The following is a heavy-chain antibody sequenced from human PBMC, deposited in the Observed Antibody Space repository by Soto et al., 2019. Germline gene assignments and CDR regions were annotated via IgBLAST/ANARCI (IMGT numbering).Heavy chain of an antibody. CDR2: INPNSGGT. V-gene: IGHV1-2*04. J-gene: IGHJ6*02. CDR1: GYTFTGYY. CDR3: ARDAVTSLGVYSYGPYYYYYYGMDV. D-gene: IGHD5-18*01. Sequence: ASVKVSCKASGYTFTGYYMHWVRQAPGQGLEWMGWINPNSGGTNYAQKFQGWVTMTRDTSISTAYMELSRLRSDDTAVYYCARDAVTSLGVYSYGPYYYYYYGMDVWGQGTTVTVSS.